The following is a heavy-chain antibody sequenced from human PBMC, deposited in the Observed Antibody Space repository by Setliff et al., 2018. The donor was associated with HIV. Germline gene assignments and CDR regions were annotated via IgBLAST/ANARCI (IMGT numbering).Heavy chain of an antibody. CDR3: ARNRVPSTL. V-gene: IGHV4-59*11. Sequence: PSETLSLTCILSGGSISGHYWSWIRQPPGKGLEWIGTIHYTGSTVYNPSFKSRVTISLDTSKNQFSLKLNSVIAADTAVYYCARNRVPSTLWGQGTLVTVSS. D-gene: IGHD2-2*01. CDR1: GGSISGHY. CDR2: IHYTGST. J-gene: IGHJ4*02.